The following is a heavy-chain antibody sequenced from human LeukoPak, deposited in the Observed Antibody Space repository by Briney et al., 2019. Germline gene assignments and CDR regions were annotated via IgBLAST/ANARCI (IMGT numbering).Heavy chain of an antibody. J-gene: IGHJ3*02. Sequence: PSETLSLTCALYGGSFSGYHWSWIRQPPGKGLEWIEEINHSGSTNYNPSLKSRVTISVDTSKNQFSLKLSSVTAADTAVYYCARAQATPLSGYYYGLVEPIFDIWGQGTMVTVSS. CDR1: GGSFSGYH. D-gene: IGHD3-22*01. CDR2: INHSGST. CDR3: ARAQATPLSGYYYGLVEPIFDI. V-gene: IGHV4-34*01.